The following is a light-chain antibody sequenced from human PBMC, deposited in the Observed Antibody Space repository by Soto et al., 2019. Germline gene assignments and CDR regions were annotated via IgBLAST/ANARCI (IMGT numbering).Light chain of an antibody. CDR2: AAS. Sequence: EIVMTQSPATLSVSPGERATLSCRASESVSTNLAWYQHKPGQAPRLLIYAASTRATGIPARFSGSGSRTEFTLTISRVQSEDFAVYYCQQYDIATGFGGGTKVDIK. CDR3: QQYDIATG. J-gene: IGKJ4*01. CDR1: ESVSTN. V-gene: IGKV3-15*01.